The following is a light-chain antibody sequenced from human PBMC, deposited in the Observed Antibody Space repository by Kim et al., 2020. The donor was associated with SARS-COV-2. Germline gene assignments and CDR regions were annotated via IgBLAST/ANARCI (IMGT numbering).Light chain of an antibody. V-gene: IGKV3-15*01. CDR2: GAS. Sequence: ILMTQSPATLSVSPGERVTLSCRASQSVSNNLAWYQQRPGQAPRLLIYGASNRATDISARFSGSGYGTEFTLTIRSLQSEDFAVYYCQQYNDWPLLTFGGGTKVDIK. CDR3: QQYNDWPLLT. J-gene: IGKJ4*01. CDR1: QSVSNN.